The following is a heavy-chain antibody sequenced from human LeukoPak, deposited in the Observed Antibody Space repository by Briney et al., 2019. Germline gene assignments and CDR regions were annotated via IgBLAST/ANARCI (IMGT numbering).Heavy chain of an antibody. CDR1: GFTFNIYA. J-gene: IGHJ4*02. CDR2: INHSGST. D-gene: IGHD2-8*01. V-gene: IGHV4-34*01. CDR3: ARLFYYSPDY. Sequence: SGGSLRLSCAASGFTFNIYAMSWIRQPPGKGLEWIGEINHSGSTNYNPSLKSRVTISVDTSKNQFSLKLSSVAAADTAVYYCARLFYYSPDYWGQGTLVTASS.